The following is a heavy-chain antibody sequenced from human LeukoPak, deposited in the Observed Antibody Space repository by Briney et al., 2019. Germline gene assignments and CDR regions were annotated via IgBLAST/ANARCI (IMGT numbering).Heavy chain of an antibody. Sequence: SQTLSLTCTVSGGSISSGGYYWSWIRQHPGKGLEWIGYIYYSGSTYYNPSLKSRVTISVDTSKNQFSLKLSSVTAADTAVYYCARGSRGDYDYYFDYWGQGTLVTVSS. V-gene: IGHV4-31*03. J-gene: IGHJ4*02. CDR3: ARGSRGDYDYYFDY. CDR2: IYYSGST. D-gene: IGHD4-17*01. CDR1: GGSISSGGYY.